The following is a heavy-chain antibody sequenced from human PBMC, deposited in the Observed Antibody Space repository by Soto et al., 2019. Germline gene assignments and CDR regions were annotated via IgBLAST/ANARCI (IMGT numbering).Heavy chain of an antibody. CDR1: GGSFNGYY. V-gene: IGHV4-34*01. Sequence: ASETLSITSAVYGGSFNGYYWSWIRQPPGKGLEWIGEINHSGSTNYNPSLKSRVTISVDTSKNQFSLKLSSVTAADTAVYYCARKTYYYYYHLDVWGKGTTVTVSS. CDR3: ARKTYYYYYHLDV. CDR2: INHSGST. J-gene: IGHJ6*03.